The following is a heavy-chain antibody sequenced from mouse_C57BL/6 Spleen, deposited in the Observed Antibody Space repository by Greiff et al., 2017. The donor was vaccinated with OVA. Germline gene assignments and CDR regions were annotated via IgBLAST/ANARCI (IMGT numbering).Heavy chain of an antibody. J-gene: IGHJ2*01. CDR3: ARNNCDY. CDR2: IDPSDSYT. Sequence: QVQLQQPGAELVKPGASVKLSCKASGYTFTSYWMQWVKQRPGQGLEWIGEIDPSDSYTNYNQKFKGKATLTVDTSSSTAYMQLSSLTSEDSAFYYCARNNCDYWGQGTTLTGSS. V-gene: IGHV1-50*01. CDR1: GYTFTSYW.